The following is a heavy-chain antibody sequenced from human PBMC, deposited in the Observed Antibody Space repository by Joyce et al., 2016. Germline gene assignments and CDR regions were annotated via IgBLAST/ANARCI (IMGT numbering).Heavy chain of an antibody. J-gene: IGHJ4*02. Sequence: EVQLVESGGGLVKPGGSLRLSCAASGFTFSTYIMTWVRQAPGKGLEGVASSSSSSTYIYYADSVKGRFTISRDNAKNSLFLQMNSLRADDTAMYYCARDHNSGWYFFDHWGQGTLVTVSS. V-gene: IGHV3-21*02. CDR1: GFTFSTYI. CDR2: SSSSSTYI. D-gene: IGHD6-19*01. CDR3: ARDHNSGWYFFDH.